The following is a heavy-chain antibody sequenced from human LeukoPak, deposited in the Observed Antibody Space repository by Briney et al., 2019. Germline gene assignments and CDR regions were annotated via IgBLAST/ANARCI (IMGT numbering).Heavy chain of an antibody. J-gene: IGHJ4*02. V-gene: IGHV3-7*03. CDR1: EFTFSSYW. CDR2: IKQDGSEK. Sequence: GGSLRLSCAASEFTFSSYWMNWVRQAPGKGLEWLANIKQDGSEKYYVNSVRGRFTISRDNAQNSLYLQMNSLRAEDTAVYYCVGEDSRAFNFWGQGTLVTVSS. CDR3: VGEDSRAFNF.